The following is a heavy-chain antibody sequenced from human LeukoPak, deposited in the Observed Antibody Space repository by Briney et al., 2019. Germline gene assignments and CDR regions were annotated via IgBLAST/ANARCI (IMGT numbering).Heavy chain of an antibody. CDR2: ISSSGSTI. D-gene: IGHD6-13*01. Sequence: SGGSLRLSCVASGFTLSDYYMSWIRQAPGKGLEWVSYISSSGSTIYYADSVKGRFTISRDNAKNSLYLQMNSLRAEDTAVYYCARESHGSWVSATHYWGQGTLVTVSS. J-gene: IGHJ4*02. CDR3: ARESHGSWVSATHY. CDR1: GFTLSDYY. V-gene: IGHV3-11*04.